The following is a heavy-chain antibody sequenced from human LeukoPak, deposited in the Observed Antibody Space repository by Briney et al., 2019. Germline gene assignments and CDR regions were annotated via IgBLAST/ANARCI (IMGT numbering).Heavy chain of an antibody. D-gene: IGHD1-26*01. Sequence: PGGSLRLSCAASGFTFTIYAMSWVRQAPGKGLEWVSAISGSGGSTYYADSVKGRFTISRDNSKNTLYLQMNSLRAEDTAVYYCAKGEQWELPAVADYWGQGTLVTVSS. CDR3: AKGEQWELPAVADY. CDR1: GFTFTIYA. V-gene: IGHV3-23*01. J-gene: IGHJ4*02. CDR2: ISGSGGST.